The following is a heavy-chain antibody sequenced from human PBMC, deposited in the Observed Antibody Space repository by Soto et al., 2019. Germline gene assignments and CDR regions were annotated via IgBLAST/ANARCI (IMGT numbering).Heavy chain of an antibody. CDR3: TKNSAYALDY. J-gene: IGHJ4*02. Sequence: PSETLSLTCDGSCGSITNDNWWSWVRQPPGEGLEWIGEIHHFGRTTYNPSLKSRVSMSVDTSKNQFFLKLNSVTAADTAVYYCTKNSAYALDYWGQGTLVTVSS. CDR2: IHHFGRT. V-gene: IGHV4-4*02. CDR1: CGSITNDNW. D-gene: IGHD5-12*01.